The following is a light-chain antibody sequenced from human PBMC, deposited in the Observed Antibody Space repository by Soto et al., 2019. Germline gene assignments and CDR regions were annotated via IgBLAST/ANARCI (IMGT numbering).Light chain of an antibody. Sequence: QSVLTQPASVSGSPGQSITISCPGTPSDIGAYNYVSWYQHLPGKAPKVIIYDVTNRPSGVSSRFSGSKSGTTASLTISGLQAEDEANYYCGSYTISSTLMIFGGGT. V-gene: IGLV2-14*03. J-gene: IGLJ2*01. CDR1: PSDIGAYNY. CDR3: GSYTISSTLMI. CDR2: DVT.